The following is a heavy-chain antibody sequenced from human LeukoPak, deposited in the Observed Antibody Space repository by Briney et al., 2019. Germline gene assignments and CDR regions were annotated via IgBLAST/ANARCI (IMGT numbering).Heavy chain of an antibody. J-gene: IGHJ4*02. CDR1: GGSISGFY. Sequence: SETLSLTCTVSGGSISGFYWSWIRQPPGKGLEWIGFIYYSGSTNYNPSLKSRVTISVDTSENQFSLKLSSVTAADTAVYYCAREEPATGLDYWGQGTLVTVSS. CDR2: IYYSGST. D-gene: IGHD6-13*01. CDR3: AREEPATGLDY. V-gene: IGHV4-59*01.